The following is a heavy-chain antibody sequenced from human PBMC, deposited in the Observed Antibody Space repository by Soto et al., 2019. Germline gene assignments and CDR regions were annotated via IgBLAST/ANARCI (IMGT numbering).Heavy chain of an antibody. CDR3: ARVIGYCSSTSCYTPPIFDY. CDR2: IYYSGST. J-gene: IGHJ4*02. Sequence: SETLSLTCTVSGGSISSYCWSWIRQPPGKGLEWIGYIYYSGSTNYNPSLRSRVTISVDTSKNQFSLKLSSATAADTAVYYCARVIGYCSSTSCYTPPIFDYWGQGTLVTVSS. CDR1: GGSISSYC. D-gene: IGHD2-2*02. V-gene: IGHV4-59*01.